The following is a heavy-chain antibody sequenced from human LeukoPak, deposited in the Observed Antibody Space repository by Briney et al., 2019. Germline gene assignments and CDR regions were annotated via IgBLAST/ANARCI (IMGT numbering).Heavy chain of an antibody. Sequence: SETLSLTCTVSGGSISSYYWSWIRQPPGKGLEWIGYIYYSGSINYNPSLKSRVIISVDKSKNQFSLKLTSVTAADTAVYYCASLHGDYGWRWFDPWGQGTLVTVSS. CDR2: IYYSGSI. D-gene: IGHD4-17*01. CDR3: ASLHGDYGWRWFDP. V-gene: IGHV4-59*01. J-gene: IGHJ5*02. CDR1: GGSISSYY.